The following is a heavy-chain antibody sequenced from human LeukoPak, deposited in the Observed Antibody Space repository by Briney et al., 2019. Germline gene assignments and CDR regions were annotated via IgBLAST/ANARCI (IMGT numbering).Heavy chain of an antibody. CDR3: ARDPEGLYFYMDV. J-gene: IGHJ6*03. CDR1: GFTVSSNY. Sequence: PGGSLRLSCAASGFTVSSNYMSWVRQAPGKGREWVSVIYSGGSTYYADSVKGRFTISRDNSKNTAFLQMNSLRPEDTALYYCARDPEGLYFYMDVWGKGTTVTVSS. CDR2: IYSGGST. V-gene: IGHV3-53*05.